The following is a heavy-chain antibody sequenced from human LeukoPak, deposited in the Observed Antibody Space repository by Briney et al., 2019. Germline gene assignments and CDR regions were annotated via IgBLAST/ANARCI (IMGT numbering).Heavy chain of an antibody. V-gene: IGHV3-21*01. Sequence: SGGSLRLSCAASGFTFSSYSMNWVRQAPGKGLEWVSSISSSSSYIYYADSVKGRFTISRDNAKNSLYLQMNSLRAEDTAVYYCARGYYDILTGYSDYWGQGTLVTVSS. CDR1: GFTFSSYS. CDR3: ARGYYDILTGYSDY. J-gene: IGHJ4*02. D-gene: IGHD3-9*01. CDR2: ISSSSSYI.